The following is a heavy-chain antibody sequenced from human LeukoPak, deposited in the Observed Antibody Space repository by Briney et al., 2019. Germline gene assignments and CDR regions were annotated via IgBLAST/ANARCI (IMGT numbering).Heavy chain of an antibody. CDR3: AKDHLPWHRGSPFDY. J-gene: IGHJ4*02. Sequence: PGGSLRLSCAASGFTFSSYAMSWVRQAPGKGLEWVSAISGSGGSTYYADSVKGRFTISRDNSKNTLYLQMNSLRAEDTAVYYCAKDHLPWHRGSPFDYWGQGTLVTVSS. D-gene: IGHD1-14*01. CDR1: GFTFSSYA. CDR2: ISGSGGST. V-gene: IGHV3-23*01.